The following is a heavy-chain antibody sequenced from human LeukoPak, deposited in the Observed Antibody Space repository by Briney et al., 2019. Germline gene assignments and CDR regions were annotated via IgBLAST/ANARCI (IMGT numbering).Heavy chain of an antibody. V-gene: IGHV4-39*07. CDR2: INHSGST. CDR1: GGSISSSSYY. Sequence: PSETLSLTCTVSGGSISSSSYYWSWIRQPPGKGLEWIGEINHSGSTNYNPSLKSRVTISVDTSKNQFSLKLSSVTAADTAVYYCARGPTDPDSYGFHQTPNFDYWGQGTLVTVSS. J-gene: IGHJ4*02. CDR3: ARGPTDPDSYGFHQTPNFDY. D-gene: IGHD5-18*01.